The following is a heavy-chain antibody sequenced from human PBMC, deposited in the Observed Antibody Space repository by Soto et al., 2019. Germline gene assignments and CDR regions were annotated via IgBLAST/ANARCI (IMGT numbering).Heavy chain of an antibody. D-gene: IGHD1-1*01. CDR3: AREEGISDWNAFYY. V-gene: IGHV1-18*01. CDR1: GYTFTDYG. J-gene: IGHJ4*02. Sequence: AASVKVSCKASGYTFTDYGISWVRQAPGQGLEWMGWISTYNGNTIYAQKIQGRVTMTTDTSTSTAYVELRSLRSDDTAVYYCAREEGISDWNAFYYWGQGTLVTVSS. CDR2: ISTYNGNT.